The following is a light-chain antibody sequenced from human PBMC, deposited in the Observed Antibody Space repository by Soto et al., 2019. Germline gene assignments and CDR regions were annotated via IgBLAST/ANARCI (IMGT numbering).Light chain of an antibody. CDR2: GAS. CDR1: QSVSSSY. V-gene: IGKV3-20*01. CDR3: KQYYSYPIT. J-gene: IGKJ5*01. Sequence: EIVLTQSPGTLSLSPGERATLSCRASQSVSSSYLAWYQQKPGQAHRLLIYGASSRATGIPDRFSGSGSGTDFTLTIRCLQSEDFATYYCKQYYSYPITFGQGTRLEIK.